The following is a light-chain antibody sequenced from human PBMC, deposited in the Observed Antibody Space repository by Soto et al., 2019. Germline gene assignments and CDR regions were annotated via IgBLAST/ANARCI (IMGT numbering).Light chain of an antibody. CDR1: SSDVGGYNF. CDR2: EDI. V-gene: IGLV2-8*01. Sequence: QSALTQPPSASGSPGQSVTISCTGTSSDVGGYNFVSWYQQHPGKAPKLMIYEDIKRPSGVPDRFSGSKSGNTASLTVSGLQPEDEADYYCSSYAGSNNLVFGGGTK. J-gene: IGLJ2*01. CDR3: SSYAGSNNLV.